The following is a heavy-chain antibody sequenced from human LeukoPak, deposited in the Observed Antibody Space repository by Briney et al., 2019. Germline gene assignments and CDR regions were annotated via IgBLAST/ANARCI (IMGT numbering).Heavy chain of an antibody. D-gene: IGHD6-13*01. CDR1: GFTVSSNY. CDR2: IYSGGST. V-gene: IGHV3-66*01. J-gene: IGHJ4*02. CDR3: ARSRYGTTWSYSWEFDY. Sequence: GGSLRLSCAASGFTVSSNYMNWVRQAPGKGLEWVSVIYSGGSTYYADSVKGRFTISRDNSKNTLYLQMNSLRADDTAVYYCARSRYGTTWSYSWEFDYWGQGTLVTVSS.